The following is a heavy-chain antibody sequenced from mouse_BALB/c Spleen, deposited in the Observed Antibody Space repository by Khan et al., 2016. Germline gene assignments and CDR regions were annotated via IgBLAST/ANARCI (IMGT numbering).Heavy chain of an antibody. Sequence: EVQLQESGPGLVKPSQSLSLTCSVTGYSITSGYYWNWIRQFPGNNLEWMGYISYDGSNNYNPSLKNRISIARDTSKNQFFLKLNSVTTEDTATCYCARLRRVYAMDDWGQGTSVTVSS. CDR2: ISYDGSN. V-gene: IGHV3-6*02. D-gene: IGHD2-12*01. CDR3: ARLRRVYAMDD. CDR1: GYSITSGYY. J-gene: IGHJ4*01.